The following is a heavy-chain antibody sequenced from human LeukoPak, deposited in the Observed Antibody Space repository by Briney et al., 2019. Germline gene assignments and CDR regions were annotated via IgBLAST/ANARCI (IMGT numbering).Heavy chain of an antibody. CDR2: IWYDGSNK. Sequence: GGSLRLSCAASGFTFSSYGMHWVRQAPGKGLEWVAVIWYDGSNKYCADSVKGRFTISRDNSKNTLYLQMNSLRAEDTAVYYCAKTLRTGYSSGWYYFDYWGQGTLVTVSS. CDR1: GFTFSSYG. D-gene: IGHD6-19*01. CDR3: AKTLRTGYSSGWYYFDY. V-gene: IGHV3-33*06. J-gene: IGHJ4*02.